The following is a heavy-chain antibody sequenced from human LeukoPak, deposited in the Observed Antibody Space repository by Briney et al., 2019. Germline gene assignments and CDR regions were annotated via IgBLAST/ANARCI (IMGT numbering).Heavy chain of an antibody. CDR3: ARAYKPKYQLLSFDP. CDR1: GYTFTSCD. V-gene: IGHV1-8*01. Sequence: RASVKVSCKASGYTFTSCDINWVRQAPGQGLEWMGWMNPNSGNTGYAQKFQGRVTMTRNTSISTAYMELSSLRSEDTAVYYCARAYKPKYQLLSFDPWGQGTLVTVSS. D-gene: IGHD2-2*01. J-gene: IGHJ5*02. CDR2: MNPNSGNT.